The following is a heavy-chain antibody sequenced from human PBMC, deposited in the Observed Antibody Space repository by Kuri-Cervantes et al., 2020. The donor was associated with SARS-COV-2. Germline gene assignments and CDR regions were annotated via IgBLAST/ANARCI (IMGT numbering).Heavy chain of an antibody. Sequence: ASVKVSCKVSGYTLTELSMHWVRQAAGQGLEWMGWLNPDTGNTGNAKEFQGRVTMTTDTSINTAYMEVSSLSSEDTAIYYCARDSGDWNPDGLDIWGQGTMVTVPS. D-gene: IGHD1-1*01. V-gene: IGHV1-24*01. CDR2: LNPDTGNT. CDR3: ARDSGDWNPDGLDI. J-gene: IGHJ3*02. CDR1: GYTLTELS.